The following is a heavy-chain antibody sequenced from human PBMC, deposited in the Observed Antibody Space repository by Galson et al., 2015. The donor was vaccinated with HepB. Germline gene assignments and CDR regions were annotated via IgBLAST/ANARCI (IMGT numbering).Heavy chain of an antibody. CDR1: GFTFSSYW. CDR2: IKQDGSEK. CDR3: AKTFYSSSWSFDY. D-gene: IGHD6-13*01. V-gene: IGHV3-7*01. Sequence: SLRLSCAASGFTFSSYWMSWVRQAPGKGLEWVANIKQDGSEKYYVDSVKGRFTISRDNTKNSLYLQMNSLRAEDTAVYYCAKTFYSSSWSFDYWGQGTLVTVSS. J-gene: IGHJ4*02.